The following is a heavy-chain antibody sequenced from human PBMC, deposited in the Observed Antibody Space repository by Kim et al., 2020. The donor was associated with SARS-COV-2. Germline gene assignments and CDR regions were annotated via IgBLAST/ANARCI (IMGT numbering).Heavy chain of an antibody. Sequence: GYAQKFQGGVTMTRNTSISTAYMELSSLRSEDTAVYYCARADILTGNGMDVWGQGTTVTVSS. CDR3: ARADILTGNGMDV. J-gene: IGHJ6*02. D-gene: IGHD3-9*01. V-gene: IGHV1-8*01.